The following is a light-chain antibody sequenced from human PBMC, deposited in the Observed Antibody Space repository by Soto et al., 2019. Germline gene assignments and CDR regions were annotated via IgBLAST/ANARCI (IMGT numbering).Light chain of an antibody. V-gene: IGKV1-5*03. CDR2: KAS. CDR1: QSISSW. J-gene: IGKJ1*01. CDR3: QQYDNYSGT. Sequence: DIQMTQSPSTLSASVGDRVTITCRASQSISSWLAWYQQKPGKAPNLPIYKASSLESGVPSRFSGSGSGTEFTLTISSLQPDDFATYYCQQYDNYSGTFGQGTKVEFK.